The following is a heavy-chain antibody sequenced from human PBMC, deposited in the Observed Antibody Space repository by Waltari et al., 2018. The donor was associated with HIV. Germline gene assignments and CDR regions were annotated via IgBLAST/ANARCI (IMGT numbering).Heavy chain of an antibody. D-gene: IGHD6-19*01. J-gene: IGHJ6*02. CDR3: ANPGIAVAGDV. CDR2: ISGSGGST. V-gene: IGHV3-23*01. CDR1: GFTFSSYD. Sequence: EVQLLEAGGGLVQPGGSLRLACAASGFTFSSYDMHWVRQAPGKGLEWVSAISGSGGSTYYADSVKGRFTISRDNSKNTLYLQMNSLRAEDTAVYYCANPGIAVAGDVWGQGTTVTVSS.